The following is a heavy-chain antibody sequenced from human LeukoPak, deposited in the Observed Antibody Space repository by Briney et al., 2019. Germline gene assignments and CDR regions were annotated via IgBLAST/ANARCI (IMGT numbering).Heavy chain of an antibody. CDR3: ARVSGYTVTTPYDAFDI. CDR2: IYSSGST. Sequence: SETLSLTCTVSRGSISSGDYYWSWIRQPAGKGLEWIGRIYSSGSTNYNPSLKSRVTISLDTSKNRFSLKLSSVTAADTAVYYCARVSGYTVTTPYDAFDIWGQGTMVTVSS. CDR1: RGSISSGDYY. D-gene: IGHD4-11*01. J-gene: IGHJ3*02. V-gene: IGHV4-61*02.